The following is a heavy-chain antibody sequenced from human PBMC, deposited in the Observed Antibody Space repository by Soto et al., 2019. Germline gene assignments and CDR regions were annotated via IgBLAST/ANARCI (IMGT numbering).Heavy chain of an antibody. V-gene: IGHV1-69*13. D-gene: IGHD3-22*01. CDR3: ARVGYYDSSGYSFDY. CDR1: GGAFSSYA. Sequence: SVKVSCKASGGAFSSYAISWVRQAPGQGLEWMGGIIPIFGTANYAQKFRGRVTITADESTSTAYMELSSLRSEDTAVYYCARVGYYDSSGYSFDYWGQGTLVTVSS. J-gene: IGHJ4*02. CDR2: IIPIFGTA.